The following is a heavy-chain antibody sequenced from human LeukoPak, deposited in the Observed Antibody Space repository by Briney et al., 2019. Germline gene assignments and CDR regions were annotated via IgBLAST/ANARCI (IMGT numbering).Heavy chain of an antibody. V-gene: IGHV3-73*01. D-gene: IGHD3-22*01. CDR1: GFTFSGSA. Sequence: GGSLRLSCAASGFTFSGSAMHWVRPASGKGLEWVGRIRSKANSYATAYAASVKGRFTISRDDSKNTAYLQMNSLKTEDTAVYYCARDGFSSGYPYDAFDIWGQGTMVTVSS. J-gene: IGHJ3*02. CDR3: ARDGFSSGYPYDAFDI. CDR2: IRSKANSYAT.